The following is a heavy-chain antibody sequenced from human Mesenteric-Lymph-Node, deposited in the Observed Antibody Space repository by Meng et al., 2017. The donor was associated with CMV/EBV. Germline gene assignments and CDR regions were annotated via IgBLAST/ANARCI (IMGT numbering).Heavy chain of an antibody. Sequence: GGSLRLSCKGSGYSFADFWIDWVRQMPGKGLEWMGIIYPGDSETTYSPSFQGQVTISADKSINTAYLQWSSLKASDTAMYYCARATSRRRDGYNWAYWGQGTLVTVSS. J-gene: IGHJ4*02. V-gene: IGHV5-51*01. CDR3: ARATSRRRDGYNWAY. D-gene: IGHD5-24*01. CDR1: GYSFADFW. CDR2: IYPGDSET.